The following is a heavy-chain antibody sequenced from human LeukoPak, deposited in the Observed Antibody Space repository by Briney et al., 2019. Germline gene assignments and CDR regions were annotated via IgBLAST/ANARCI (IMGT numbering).Heavy chain of an antibody. V-gene: IGHV1-2*06. CDR1: GYTFTGYY. CDR3: ASLGYCSSTSCYRGYYYYMDV. D-gene: IGHD2-2*02. CDR2: INPNSGGT. J-gene: IGHJ6*03. Sequence: ASVKVSCRASGYTFTGYYMHWVRQAPGQGLEWMGRINPNSGGTNYAQKFQGRVTMTRDTSISTAYMELSRLRSDDTAVYYCASLGYCSSTSCYRGYYYYMDVWGKGTTVTVSS.